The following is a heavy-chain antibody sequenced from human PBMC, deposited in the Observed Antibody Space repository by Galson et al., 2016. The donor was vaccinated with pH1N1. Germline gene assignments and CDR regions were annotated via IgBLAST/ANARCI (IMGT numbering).Heavy chain of an antibody. J-gene: IGHJ4*02. CDR2: MNPNNDNT. D-gene: IGHD2-15*01. CDR3: ARGGYCSCGSCYDVVDY. V-gene: IGHV1-8*01. Sequence: SVKVSCKASGYTFTDYDINWVRQGTGQGLEWMGWMNPNNDNTGYAQKFQGRVTMTRNTSISTAYMELSSLRSEDTAVYYWARGGYCSCGSCYDVVDYWGQGTLVTVS. CDR1: GYTFTDYD.